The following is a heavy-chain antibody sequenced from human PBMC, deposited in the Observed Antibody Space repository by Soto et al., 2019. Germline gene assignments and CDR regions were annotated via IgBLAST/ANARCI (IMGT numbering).Heavy chain of an antibody. CDR1: GFTFSSYG. V-gene: IGHV3-21*01. D-gene: IGHD3-3*01. J-gene: IGHJ5*02. Sequence: EVQLVESGGGLVKPGGSLRLSCAASGFTFSSYGMNWVRQAPGKGLEWVSSISSSSSYIYYADSVKGRFTISRDNAKNSLYLQMNSLRAEDTAVYYCAREGFWSGYWWFDPWGQGTLVTVSS. CDR2: ISSSSSYI. CDR3: AREGFWSGYWWFDP.